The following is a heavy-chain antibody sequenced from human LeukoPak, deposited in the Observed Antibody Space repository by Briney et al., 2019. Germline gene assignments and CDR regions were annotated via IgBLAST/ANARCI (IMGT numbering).Heavy chain of an antibody. CDR1: GFTFSSYE. J-gene: IGHJ4*02. D-gene: IGHD6-19*01. CDR2: IHSSGTIE. V-gene: IGHV3-48*03. CDR3: ALLAVASDFDY. Sequence: GGSLRLSCAASGFTFSSYEMNWVRQAPGKGLEWVSNIHSSGTIEYYADSVKGRFSISRDNAKSSLYLQMNSLRVEDTAVYYCALLAVASDFDYWGQGALVTVSS.